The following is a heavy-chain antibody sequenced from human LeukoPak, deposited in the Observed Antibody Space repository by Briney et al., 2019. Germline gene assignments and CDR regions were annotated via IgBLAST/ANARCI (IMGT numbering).Heavy chain of an antibody. CDR2: INSDGSST. J-gene: IGHJ4*02. CDR3: ARVAVVPAAYFDY. D-gene: IGHD2-2*01. V-gene: IGHV3-74*01. Sequence: GGSLRLSCAASGFTFSSYWMHWVRQAPGKGLVWVSRINSDGSSTIYADSVKGRFTISRDNAKNTLYLQMNSLRAEDTAVYYCARVAVVPAAYFDYWGQGTLVTASS. CDR1: GFTFSSYW.